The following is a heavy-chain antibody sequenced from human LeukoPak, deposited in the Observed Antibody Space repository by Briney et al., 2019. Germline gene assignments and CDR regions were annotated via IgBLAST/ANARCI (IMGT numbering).Heavy chain of an antibody. D-gene: IGHD2-2*01. Sequence: SVKVSCKASGGTFSSYAISWVRQAPGQGFEWMGGIIPIFGTANYAQKFQGRVTITTDESTSTAYMELSSLRSEDTAVYYCARLTLPERDCSSTSCYGNYYYYMDVWGKGTTVTVSS. CDR2: IIPIFGTA. CDR1: GGTFSSYA. CDR3: ARLTLPERDCSSTSCYGNYYYYMDV. J-gene: IGHJ6*03. V-gene: IGHV1-69*05.